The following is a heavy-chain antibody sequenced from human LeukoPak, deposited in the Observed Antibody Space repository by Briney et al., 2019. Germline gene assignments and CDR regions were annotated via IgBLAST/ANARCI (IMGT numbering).Heavy chain of an antibody. D-gene: IGHD2-2*01. CDR1: GYTLTELS. Sequence: ASVKVSCKVSGYTLTELSMHWVRQAPGKGLEWMGGFHPEDGETIYAQKFQGRVTMTEDTSTDTAYMELSSLRSEDTAVYYCATVEGRVVPAAYGMDVWGQGTTVTVSS. CDR2: FHPEDGET. V-gene: IGHV1-24*01. J-gene: IGHJ6*02. CDR3: ATVEGRVVPAAYGMDV.